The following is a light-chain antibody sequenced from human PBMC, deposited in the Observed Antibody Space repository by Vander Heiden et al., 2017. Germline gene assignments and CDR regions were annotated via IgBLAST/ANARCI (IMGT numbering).Light chain of an antibody. V-gene: IGKV1-33*01. CDR2: DTS. J-gene: IGKJ4*01. Sequence: QMTQSPSSLSASIGDRVSMTCQASQDISNNLNWYQQKPGKAPTLLIYDTSSLDSGVPSRFSGSGSGTHFTFTITSLQPEDIATYYCQQDDNIPNTFGGGTKVEIK. CDR3: QQDDNIPNT. CDR1: QDISNN.